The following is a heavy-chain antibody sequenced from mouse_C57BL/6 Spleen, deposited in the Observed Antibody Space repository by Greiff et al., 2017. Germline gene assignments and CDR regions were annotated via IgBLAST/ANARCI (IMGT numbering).Heavy chain of an antibody. J-gene: IGHJ3*01. Sequence: EVQLVESGGGLVKPGGSLKLSCAASGFTFSSYAMSWVRQTPEKRLEWVATISDGGSYTYYPDNVKGRFTISRDNAKNNLYLQMSHLKSEDTAMYYCAREEGYYGYAWFAYWGQGTLVTVSA. V-gene: IGHV5-4*01. CDR3: AREEGYYGYAWFAY. D-gene: IGHD2-2*01. CDR2: ISDGGSYT. CDR1: GFTFSSYA.